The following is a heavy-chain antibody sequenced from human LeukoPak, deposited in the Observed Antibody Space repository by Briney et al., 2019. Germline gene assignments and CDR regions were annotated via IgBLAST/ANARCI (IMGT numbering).Heavy chain of an antibody. V-gene: IGHV1-8*01. Sequence: ASVKVSCKASGYTFTSYDINWVRQATGQGLEWMGWMNPNSGNTGYAQKFQGRVTMTRNTSMSTAYMELSSLRSEDTAVYYCARGPDYYYYMDVWGKGTTVTVSS. CDR3: ARGPDYYYYMDV. J-gene: IGHJ6*03. CDR1: GYTFTSYD. CDR2: MNPNSGNT.